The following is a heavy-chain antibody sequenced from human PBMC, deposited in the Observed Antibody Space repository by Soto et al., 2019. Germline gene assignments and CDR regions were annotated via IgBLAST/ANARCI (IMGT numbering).Heavy chain of an antibody. J-gene: IGHJ4*02. V-gene: IGHV4-34*01. CDR1: GGAFSGYY. D-gene: IGHD5-18*01. CDR2: INHSGST. Sequence: LALTCAVYGGAFSGYYWSWIRQPPGKGLEWIGEINHSGSTNYNPSLKSRVTISVDTSKNQFSLKLSSVTAADTAVYYCARGLNGYSHYFDYWSQGTPVTVSS. CDR3: ARGLNGYSHYFDY.